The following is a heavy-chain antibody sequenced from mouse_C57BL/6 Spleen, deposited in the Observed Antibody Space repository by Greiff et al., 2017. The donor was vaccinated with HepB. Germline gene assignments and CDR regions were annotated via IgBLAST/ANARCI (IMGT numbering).Heavy chain of an antibody. CDR3: ARTNYYGSSDYAMDY. V-gene: IGHV5-17*01. J-gene: IGHJ4*01. CDR2: ISSGSSTI. CDR1: GFTFSDYG. Sequence: EVQVVESGGGLVKPGGSLKLSCAASGFTFSDYGMHWVRQAPEKGLEWVAYISSGSSTIYYADTVKGRFTISRDNAKNTLFLQMTSLRSEDTAMYYCARTNYYGSSDYAMDYWGQGTSVTVSS. D-gene: IGHD1-1*01.